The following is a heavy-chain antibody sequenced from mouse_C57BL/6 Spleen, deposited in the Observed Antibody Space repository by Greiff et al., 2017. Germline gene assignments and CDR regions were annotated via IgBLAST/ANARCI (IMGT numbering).Heavy chain of an antibody. CDR3: AIGKLGWYFDV. CDR1: GYTFTSYW. J-gene: IGHJ1*03. V-gene: IGHV1-74*01. Sequence: QVQLKQPGAELVKPGASVQVSCKASGYTFTSYWMHWVKQRPGQGLEWIGRIHPSDSDTNYNQKFKGKATLTVDKSSSPAYMQLSSLTSEDSAVYYCAIGKLGWYFDVCGTGTTVTVSS. D-gene: IGHD4-1*01. CDR2: IHPSDSDT.